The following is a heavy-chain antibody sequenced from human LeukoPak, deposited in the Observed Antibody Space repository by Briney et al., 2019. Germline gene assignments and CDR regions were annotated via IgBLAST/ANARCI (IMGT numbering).Heavy chain of an antibody. Sequence: GASVKVSCKASGYTFTSYYMHWVRQAPGQGLEWMGIINPSGGSTSYAQKFQGRVTMTRDTSTSTVYMELSSLRSEDTAVYYCARALLNPFTMISQIGAEIDYWGQGTLVTVSS. CDR1: GYTFTSYY. V-gene: IGHV1-46*01. J-gene: IGHJ4*02. D-gene: IGHD3-22*01. CDR3: ARALLNPFTMISQIGAEIDY. CDR2: INPSGGST.